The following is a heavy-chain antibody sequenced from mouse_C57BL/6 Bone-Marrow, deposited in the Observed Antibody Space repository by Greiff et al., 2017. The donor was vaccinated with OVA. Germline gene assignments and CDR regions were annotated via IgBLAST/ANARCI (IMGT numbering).Heavy chain of an antibody. CDR2: IRSKSNNYAT. J-gene: IGHJ3*01. V-gene: IGHV10-1*01. Sequence: VQLQQSGGGLVQPKGSLKLSCAASGFSFNTYAMNWVRQAPGKGLEWVARIRSKSNNYATYYADSVKDRFTISRDDSESMLYLQMNNLKTEDTAMYYCVRQGVLAYWGQGTLVTVSA. CDR3: VRQGVLAY. CDR1: GFSFNTYA.